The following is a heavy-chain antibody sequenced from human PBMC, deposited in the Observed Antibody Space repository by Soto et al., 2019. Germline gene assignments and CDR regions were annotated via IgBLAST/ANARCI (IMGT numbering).Heavy chain of an antibody. Sequence: EMQLLESGGGLIQPGGSLRLSCAASGFTFSSFHMNWVRQAPGKGLEWVSTINSGGSSTYYADSVKGRFTITRDNSRNTLFLQMNSLRAEDTALYYCARDRSAGDWGQGTLVTVSS. CDR2: INSGGSST. D-gene: IGHD6-25*01. J-gene: IGHJ4*02. CDR3: ARDRSAGD. V-gene: IGHV3-23*01. CDR1: GFTFSSFH.